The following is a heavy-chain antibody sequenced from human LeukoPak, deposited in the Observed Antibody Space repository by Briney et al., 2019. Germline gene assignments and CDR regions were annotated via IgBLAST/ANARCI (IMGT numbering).Heavy chain of an antibody. J-gene: IGHJ4*02. V-gene: IGHV3-9*01. D-gene: IGHD5-12*01. CDR1: GFTFDDYA. CDR2: SSWNSGSI. Sequence: PGGSLRLSCAVSGFTFDDYAMHWVRQAPGKGLEWVSGSSWNSGSIGYADSAKGRFTISRDNAKNSLYLQMNSLRAEDTALYYCAKDWGSGYSGYVGVDYWGQGTLVTVSS. CDR3: AKDWGSGYSGYVGVDY.